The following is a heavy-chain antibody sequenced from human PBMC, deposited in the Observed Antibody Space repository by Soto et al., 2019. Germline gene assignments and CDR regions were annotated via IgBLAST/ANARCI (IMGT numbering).Heavy chain of an antibody. CDR1: GFSLSTSGVG. J-gene: IGHJ4*02. CDR3: AHSLANFDWPPGPPDY. V-gene: IGHV2-5*02. CDR2: IYWDDDK. Sequence: QITLKESGPTLVKPTQTLTLTCTFSGFSLSTSGVGVGWIRQPPGKALEWLALIYWDDDKRYSPSLKSRLTNTKDTSKNQVVLTRTNMDPVDTATYYCAHSLANFDWPPGPPDYWGQGTLVTVSS. D-gene: IGHD3-9*01.